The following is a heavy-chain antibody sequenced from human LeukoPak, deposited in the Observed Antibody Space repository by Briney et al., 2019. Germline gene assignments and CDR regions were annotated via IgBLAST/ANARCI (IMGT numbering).Heavy chain of an antibody. D-gene: IGHD3-10*01. CDR2: ISYDGSNK. V-gene: IGHV3-30*03. CDR3: ARARGTGPGAHFDY. Sequence: PGGSLRLSCAASGFTFSSYGMHWVRQAPGKGLEWVTVISYDGSNKYYADSVKGRFTISRDNSKNTLYPQMNSLRAEDTAVYYCARARGTGPGAHFDYWGQGTLVIVSS. J-gene: IGHJ4*02. CDR1: GFTFSSYG.